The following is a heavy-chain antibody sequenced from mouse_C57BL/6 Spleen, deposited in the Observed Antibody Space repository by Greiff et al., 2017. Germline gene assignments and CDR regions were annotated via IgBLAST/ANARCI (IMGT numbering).Heavy chain of an antibody. J-gene: IGHJ4*01. Sequence: EVNVVESGGGLVKPGGSLKLSCAASGFTFSDYGMHWVRQAPEKGLEWVAYISSGSSTIYYADTVKGRFTISRDNAKNTLFLQMTSLRSEDTAMYYCARGGYYGSSGDYAMDYWGQGTSVTVAS. CDR2: ISSGSSTI. CDR1: GFTFSDYG. D-gene: IGHD1-1*01. V-gene: IGHV5-17*01. CDR3: ARGGYYGSSGDYAMDY.